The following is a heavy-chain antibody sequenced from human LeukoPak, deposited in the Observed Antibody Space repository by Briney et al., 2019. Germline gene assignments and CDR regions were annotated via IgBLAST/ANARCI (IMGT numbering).Heavy chain of an antibody. CDR2: IYHSGST. Sequence: SETLSLTCTVSGYSISSGYYWGWIRQPPGKGLEWIGSIYHSGSTYYNPSLKSRVTISVDTSKNQFSLKLSSVTAADTAVYYCARGKVVPAAIHYWGQGTLVTVSS. V-gene: IGHV4-38-2*02. CDR3: ARGKVVPAAIHY. CDR1: GYSISSGYY. J-gene: IGHJ4*02. D-gene: IGHD2-2*01.